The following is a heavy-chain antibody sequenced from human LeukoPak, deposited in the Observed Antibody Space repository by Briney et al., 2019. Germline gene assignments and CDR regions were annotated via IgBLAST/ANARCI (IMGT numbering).Heavy chain of an antibody. Sequence: GASVKVSCETSGFAFTSYYVHWLRQAPGKGLEWLGRIDPKDSKTISAEKFQDRVTITADTSKDTVYMELTYLTSDDTAIFYCVIADSGWFDSWGQGTRVSVSS. D-gene: IGHD6-19*01. V-gene: IGHV1-69-2*01. J-gene: IGHJ5*01. CDR3: VIADSGWFDS. CDR2: IDPKDSKT. CDR1: GFAFTSYY.